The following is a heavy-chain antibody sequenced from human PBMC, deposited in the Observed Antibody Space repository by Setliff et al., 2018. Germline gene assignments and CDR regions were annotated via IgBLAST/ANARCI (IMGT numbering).Heavy chain of an antibody. D-gene: IGHD3-3*01. CDR1: GDSMSNYY. V-gene: IGHV4-59*01. J-gene: IGHJ4*02. Sequence: SETLSLTCTVSGDSMSNYYWNWIRQPPGKGLEWIGYMYYSGNTNYNPSLKSRVTISIDPSKNQFSLRLSSVTAADTALYYCASHPRVTIFGVVASDYWGQGTLVTVSS. CDR3: ASHPRVTIFGVVASDY. CDR2: MYYSGNT.